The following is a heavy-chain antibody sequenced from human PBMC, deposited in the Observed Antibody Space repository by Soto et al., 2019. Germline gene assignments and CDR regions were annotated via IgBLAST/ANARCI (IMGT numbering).Heavy chain of an antibody. CDR1: GGSVSSGSYY. D-gene: IGHD3-3*01. CDR3: AREPRIFGVVLQYYYYYGMDV. CDR2: IYYSGST. J-gene: IGHJ6*02. V-gene: IGHV4-61*01. Sequence: NPSETLSLTCTVSGGSVSSGSYYWGWIRQPPGKGLEWIGYIYYSGSTNYNPSLKSRVTISVDTSKNQFSLKLSSVTAADTAVYYCAREPRIFGVVLQYYYYYGMDVWGQGTTVTVSS.